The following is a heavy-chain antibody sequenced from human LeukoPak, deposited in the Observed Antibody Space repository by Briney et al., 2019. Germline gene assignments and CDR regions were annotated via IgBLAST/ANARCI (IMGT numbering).Heavy chain of an antibody. V-gene: IGHV3-48*03. CDR1: GFTFSTYE. CDR3: ASPWRSSGWYAFDI. CDR2: ISSSGSIK. Sequence: HPGGSLRLSCAASGFTFSTYEMNWVRQAPGKGLEWISFISSSGSIKYYADSLKGRFTISRDNAKNSLYLQMNSLRAEDTAVYYCASPWRSSGWYAFDIWGQGTMVTVFS. D-gene: IGHD6-19*01. J-gene: IGHJ3*02.